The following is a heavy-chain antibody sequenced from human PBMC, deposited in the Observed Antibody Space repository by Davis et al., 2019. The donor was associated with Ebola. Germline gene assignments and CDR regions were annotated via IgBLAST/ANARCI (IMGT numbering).Heavy chain of an antibody. CDR2: INTNTGKP. CDR3: ARSSMSQDAFDI. CDR1: GYTFTNYA. J-gene: IGHJ3*02. V-gene: IGHV7-4-1*02. Sequence: GESLKISCKASGYTFTNYAMNWVRQAPGQGLEWMGWINTNTGKPTYGQGFTGRFVFSLDTSVSTAYLQISSLNSEDTAVYYCARSSMSQDAFDIWGPGTMVTVSS. D-gene: IGHD2/OR15-2a*01.